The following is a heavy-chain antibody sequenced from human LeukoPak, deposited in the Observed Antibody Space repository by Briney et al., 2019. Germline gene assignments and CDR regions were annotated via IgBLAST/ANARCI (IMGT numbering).Heavy chain of an antibody. CDR3: ARYMSGHDFGGNDY. Sequence: GESLKISCVGSGYRFSTYWIAWARQMPGKGLEWMGIIHSGDSNTVYSPSFQGQVTISVDKSISTAYLQWSSLKASDTAMYYCARYMSGHDFGGNDYWGQGTLVTVSS. D-gene: IGHD5-12*01. J-gene: IGHJ4*02. CDR1: GYRFSTYW. V-gene: IGHV5-51*01. CDR2: IHSGDSNT.